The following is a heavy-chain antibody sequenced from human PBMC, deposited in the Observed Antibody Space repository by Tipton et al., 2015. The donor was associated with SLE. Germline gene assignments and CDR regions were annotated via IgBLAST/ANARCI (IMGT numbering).Heavy chain of an antibody. V-gene: IGHV4-59*11. D-gene: IGHD3-16*01. CDR2: IYYTGNT. Sequence: TLSLTCSVSGGSMSYHYWSWIRQPPGKGLEWIGYIYYTGNTNYNPSLKSRVTMSVDTSKSQFSLKLTFVSAADTAIYYCAGRRLIIFGHGMDVWGQGTTVTVSS. J-gene: IGHJ6*02. CDR3: AGRRLIIFGHGMDV. CDR1: GGSMSYHY.